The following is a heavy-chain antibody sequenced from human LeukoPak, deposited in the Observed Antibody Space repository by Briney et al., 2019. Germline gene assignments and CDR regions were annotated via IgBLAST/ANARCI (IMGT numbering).Heavy chain of an antibody. D-gene: IGHD2-2*01. CDR3: TTDCRSTCYGDGAFDI. V-gene: IGHV3-15*01. CDR2: IKKKTDGETT. CDR1: GXRFSDAW. Sequence: GGSLRLSCAASGXRFSDAWMTWVRQAPGKGLEWVGRIKKKTDGETTDYAAPVKGRFIISRDDSKNTLYLQMNSLKTEDTAEYYCTTDCRSTCYGDGAFDIWGQGTMVTVSS. J-gene: IGHJ3*02.